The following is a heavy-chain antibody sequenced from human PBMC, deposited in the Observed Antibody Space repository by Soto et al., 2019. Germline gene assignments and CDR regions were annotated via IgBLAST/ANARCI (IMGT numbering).Heavy chain of an antibody. CDR3: AREGYYDSSGDQYGMDV. J-gene: IGHJ6*02. V-gene: IGHV1-18*01. D-gene: IGHD3-22*01. CDR1: GYTFTSYG. CDR2: TSAYNGNT. Sequence: QVQLVQSGAEVKKPGASVKVSCKASGYTFTSYGISWVRQAPGQGLEWMGWTSAYNGNTNYAQKLHGRVTMTTDTSTSMAYVELRSLRSDDTAVYYCAREGYYDSSGDQYGMDVCGQGTTVTVSS.